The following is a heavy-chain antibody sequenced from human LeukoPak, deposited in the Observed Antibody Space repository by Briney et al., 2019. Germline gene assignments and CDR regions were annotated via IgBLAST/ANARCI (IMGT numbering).Heavy chain of an antibody. D-gene: IGHD1-14*01. CDR3: ARAEPIGMDI. J-gene: IGHJ6*02. V-gene: IGHV4-59*08. Sequence: PSETLSLTCTVSGGSISSYYWSWIREPPGKGLEWIGYIYYSGSTNYNPSLKSRVTISVDTSKNQFSLTLSSVTAADTAVYYCARAEPIGMDIWGQGTTVTVSS. CDR2: IYYSGST. CDR1: GGSISSYY.